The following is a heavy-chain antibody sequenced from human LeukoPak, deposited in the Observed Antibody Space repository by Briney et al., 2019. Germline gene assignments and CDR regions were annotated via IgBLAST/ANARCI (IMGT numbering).Heavy chain of an antibody. D-gene: IGHD6-19*01. CDR2: VYSGGST. V-gene: IGHV3-66*02. Sequence: GGTLRLSCAASGFTVSSNYMSWVRQAPGKGLEWVSVVYSGGSTYYADSVKGRFTISRDNSKNTLYLQMNSLRAEDTAVYYCARDLSRGWYDYWGQGTLVTVSS. J-gene: IGHJ4*02. CDR3: ARDLSRGWYDY. CDR1: GFTVSSNY.